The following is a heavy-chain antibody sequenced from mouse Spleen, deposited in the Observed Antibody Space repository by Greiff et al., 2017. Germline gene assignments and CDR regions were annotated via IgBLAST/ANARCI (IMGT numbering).Heavy chain of an antibody. J-gene: IGHJ4*01. V-gene: IGHV2-6-7*01. CDR2: IWGDGST. CDR3: AREAPTGYYAMDY. CDR1: GFSLTGYG. Sequence: VMLVESGPGLVAPSQSLSITCTVSGFSLTGYGVNWVRQPPGKGLEWLGMIWGDGSTDYNSALKSRLSISKDNSKSQVFLKMNSLQTDDTARYYCAREAPTGYYAMDYWGQGTSVTVSS. D-gene: IGHD4-1*02.